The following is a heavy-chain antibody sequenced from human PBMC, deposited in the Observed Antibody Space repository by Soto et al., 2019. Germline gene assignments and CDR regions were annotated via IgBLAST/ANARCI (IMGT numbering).Heavy chain of an antibody. CDR1: GGSISSYY. CDR3: AGHYGEYIPRDY. D-gene: IGHD4-17*01. Sequence: SETLSLTCTVSGGSISSYYWSWIRQPPGKGLEWIGYIYYSGSTNYNPSLKSRVTISVDTSKNQFSLKLSSVTAADTAVYYCAGHYGEYIPRDYWGQGTLVTVSS. J-gene: IGHJ4*02. CDR2: IYYSGST. V-gene: IGHV4-59*08.